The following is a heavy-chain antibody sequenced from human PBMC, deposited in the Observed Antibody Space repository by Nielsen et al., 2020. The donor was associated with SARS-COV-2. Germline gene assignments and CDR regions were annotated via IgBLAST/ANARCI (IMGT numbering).Heavy chain of an antibody. CDR1: GFTFSGNS. Sequence: GESLKISCAASGFTFSGNSMDWVRQAPGKGLEWVSSISSSSRYIYYADSVKGRFTISRDNSKNTLYLQMNSLRAEDTAVYYCAVCTSCYTHYYYYGMDVWGQGTTVTVSS. J-gene: IGHJ6*02. CDR3: AVCTSCYTHYYYYGMDV. CDR2: ISSSSRYI. V-gene: IGHV3-21*04. D-gene: IGHD2-2*02.